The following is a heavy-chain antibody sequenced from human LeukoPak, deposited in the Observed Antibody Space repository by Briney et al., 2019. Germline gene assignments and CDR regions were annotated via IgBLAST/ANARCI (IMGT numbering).Heavy chain of an antibody. CDR1: GFTFSSYS. D-gene: IGHD3-16*02. CDR3: ARDRYKGYYGMDV. CDR2: ISSSSSYI. V-gene: IGHV3-21*01. Sequence: GGSLRLSCAASGFTFSSYSINWVRQAPGKGLEWVSSISSSSSYIYYADSVKGRFTISRDNAKNSLYLQMNSLRAEDTAVYYCARDRYKGYYGMDVWGQGTTVTVSS. J-gene: IGHJ6*02.